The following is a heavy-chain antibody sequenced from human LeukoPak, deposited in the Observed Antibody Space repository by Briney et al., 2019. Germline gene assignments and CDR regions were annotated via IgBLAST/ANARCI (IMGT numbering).Heavy chain of an antibody. J-gene: IGHJ4*02. CDR3: GYERFDF. CDR2: IRYDGSNK. D-gene: IGHD2-2*01. V-gene: IGHV3-30*02. Sequence: GGSLRLSCAASGFTFSSYGMHWVRQDPGKGLEWVAFIRYDGSNKYYADSVKGRFTISRDNSKNTLYLQMNSLRAEDTAVYYCGYERFDFWGQGTLVTVSS. CDR1: GFTFSSYG.